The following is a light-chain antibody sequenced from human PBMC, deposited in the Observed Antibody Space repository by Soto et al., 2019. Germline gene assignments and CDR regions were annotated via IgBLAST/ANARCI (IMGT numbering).Light chain of an antibody. Sequence: EIVLKQSPGTLSLSPGERATLSCRASQSVSSNYLAWYQQKPGQAPRLLIYGASSRATGIPDRFSGSGSGTDFTLTISRLEPGDFAVYYCQQYGSSLTWTFGQGTKVEIK. CDR2: GAS. J-gene: IGKJ1*01. CDR1: QSVSSNY. V-gene: IGKV3-20*01. CDR3: QQYGSSLTWT.